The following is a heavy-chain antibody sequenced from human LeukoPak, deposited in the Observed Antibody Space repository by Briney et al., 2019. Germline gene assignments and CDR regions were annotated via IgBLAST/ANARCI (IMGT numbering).Heavy chain of an antibody. CDR3: ARVWLRDYMDV. CDR2: ITADGGST. CDR1: GFSFRSYA. Sequence: GGSLRLSCAVSGFSFRSYAMNWVRQAPGKGLEWVSAITADGGSTHYTTSVKGRFIISRGTPKNTLSLQMNNLRAEDTAVYFCARVWLRDYMDVWGEGTTVSVSS. J-gene: IGHJ6*03. D-gene: IGHD5-12*01. V-gene: IGHV3-23*01.